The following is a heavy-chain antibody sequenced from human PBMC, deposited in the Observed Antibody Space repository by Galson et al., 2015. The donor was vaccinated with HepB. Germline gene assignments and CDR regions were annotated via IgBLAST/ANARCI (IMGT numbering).Heavy chain of an antibody. Sequence: PVKVAGKASGYSLSSYISGWARQAPRQRLEYMGWSSGYTGNTNYAEKFQDGVTMTIETSTTTAYMELTNLTSDDAAVYYCARRGGGMHYDAFDIWGQGTMVSVSS. CDR1: GYSLSSYI. CDR3: ARRGGGMHYDAFDI. CDR2: SSGYTGNT. D-gene: IGHD1-1*01. V-gene: IGHV1-18*04. J-gene: IGHJ3*02.